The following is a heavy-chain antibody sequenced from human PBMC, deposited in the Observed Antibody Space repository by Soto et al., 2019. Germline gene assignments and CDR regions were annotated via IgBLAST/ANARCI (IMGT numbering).Heavy chain of an antibody. CDR1: GSTFSSYA. CDR2: IIPIFGTA. CDR3: ARAPYDSSGYYLGYY. J-gene: IGHJ4*02. Sequence: SVKVSCKASGSTFSSYAISWVRQAPGQGLEWMGGIIPIFGTANYAQKFQGRVTITADESTSTAYMELSSPRSEDTAVYYCARAPYDSSGYYLGYYWGQGTLVTVSS. D-gene: IGHD3-22*01. V-gene: IGHV1-69*13.